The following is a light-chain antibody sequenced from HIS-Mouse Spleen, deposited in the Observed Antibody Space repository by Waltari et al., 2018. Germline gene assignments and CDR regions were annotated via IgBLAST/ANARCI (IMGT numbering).Light chain of an antibody. CDR1: QGISSA. CDR3: QQFNSYPHAIT. J-gene: IGKJ5*01. V-gene: IGKV1-13*02. CDR2: DAS. Sequence: IQLTQSPSSLSASVGDRVTITCRASQGISSALAWYQQKPGKAPKLLIYDASSLESGVPSRFSGSGSGTDFTLTISSLQPEDFATYCCQQFNSYPHAITFGQGTRLESK.